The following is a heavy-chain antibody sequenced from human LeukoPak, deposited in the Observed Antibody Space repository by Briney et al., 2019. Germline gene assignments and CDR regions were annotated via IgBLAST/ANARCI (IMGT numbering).Heavy chain of an antibody. CDR2: ISGSGGST. Sequence: GGSLRLSCAASGFTFSSYAMIWVRQAPGKGLEWVSGISGSGGSTYHADSVKGRFTISRDNSKNTLYLQMNSLRAGDTAVYYCAKLEAYCGGDCYYFDYWGQGTLVTVSS. D-gene: IGHD2-21*02. CDR1: GFTFSSYA. J-gene: IGHJ4*02. CDR3: AKLEAYCGGDCYYFDY. V-gene: IGHV3-23*01.